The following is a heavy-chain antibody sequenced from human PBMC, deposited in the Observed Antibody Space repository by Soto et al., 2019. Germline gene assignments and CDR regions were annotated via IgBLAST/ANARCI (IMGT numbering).Heavy chain of an antibody. J-gene: IGHJ6*03. CDR3: ARTGEVYDFWSGPANGYYYMDV. CDR2: IYYSGST. V-gene: IGHV4-31*03. CDR1: GGSISSGGYY. D-gene: IGHD3-3*01. Sequence: SETLSLTCTVSGGSISSGGYYWSWIRQHPGKGLEWIGYIYYSGSTYYNPSLKSRVTISVDTSKNQFSLKLSSVTAADTAVYYCARTGEVYDFWSGPANGYYYMDVWGKGTTVTVS.